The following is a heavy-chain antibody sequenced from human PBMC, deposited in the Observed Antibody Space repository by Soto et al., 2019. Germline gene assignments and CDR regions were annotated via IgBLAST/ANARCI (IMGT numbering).Heavy chain of an antibody. CDR2: ISWNSGSI. CDR1: GFTFDDYA. CDR3: AKGGQLLTEGGGY. V-gene: IGHV3-9*01. J-gene: IGHJ4*02. Sequence: EVQLVESGGGLVQPGRSLRLSCAASGFTFDDYAMHWVRQAPGKGLEWVSGISWNSGSIGYADSVKGRFTISRDNAKNTLYLQMNILRAEDTVLYYCAKGGQLLTEGGGYWGQGTLVTVSS. D-gene: IGHD2-2*01.